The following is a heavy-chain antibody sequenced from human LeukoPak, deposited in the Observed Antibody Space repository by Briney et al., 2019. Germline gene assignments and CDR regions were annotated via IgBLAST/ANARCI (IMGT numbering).Heavy chain of an antibody. CDR1: GFTFSSYS. CDR2: ISTSSSYI. Sequence: GGSLRLSCAASGFTFSSYSMNWVRQAPGKGLEWVSSISTSSSYIYYADSVKGRFTISRDNAKNSLYLQMNSLRAEDTAVYYCARRHYYDSSGYYDNAFDYWGQGTLVTVSS. V-gene: IGHV3-21*01. D-gene: IGHD3-22*01. J-gene: IGHJ4*02. CDR3: ARRHYYDSSGYYDNAFDY.